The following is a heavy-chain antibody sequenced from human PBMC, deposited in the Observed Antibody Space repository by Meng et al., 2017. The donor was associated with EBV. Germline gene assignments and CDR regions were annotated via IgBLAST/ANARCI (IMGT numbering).Heavy chain of an antibody. CDR3: AKDLSGRFNP. J-gene: IGHJ5*02. Sequence: LESGWGGVLLGRSLKLSCQASGFSFSTYGLHWFRQAPGKGPEWVAIIPSDASHNKYYADSVKGRFTISRDNSKNTLYLQMNSLRTEDTAVYYCAKDLSGRFNPWGQGTLVTVSS. CDR2: IPSDASHNK. V-gene: IGHV3-30*18. CDR1: GFSFSTYG. D-gene: IGHD1-14*01.